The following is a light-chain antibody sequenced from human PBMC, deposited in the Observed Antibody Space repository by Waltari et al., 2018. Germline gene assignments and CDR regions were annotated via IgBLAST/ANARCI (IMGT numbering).Light chain of an antibody. CDR2: LAS. V-gene: IGKV4-1*01. CDR1: QSVLYSSNNKNF. CDR3: QQYHSIPIT. J-gene: IGKJ5*01. Sequence: DIVMTQSPQSLTVSLGERATINCKSSQSVLYSSNNKNFLGGYQLKPGQPPKLLIYLASIRESGVPDRFNGSGSGTDFTLTINSLQAEDVAIYYCQQYHSIPITFGQGTRLEIK.